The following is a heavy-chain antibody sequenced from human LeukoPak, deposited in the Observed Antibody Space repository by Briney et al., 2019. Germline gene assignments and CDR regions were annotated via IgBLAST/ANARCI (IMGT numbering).Heavy chain of an antibody. CDR2: ISGSGGTK. J-gene: IGHJ5*02. D-gene: IGHD3-3*01. CDR3: AKGSNDVWSGYLPGFDP. Sequence: GGSLRLSCAASGFTFSSYAMSWVRQAPGKGLEWVSAISGSGGTKYYADSVKGRFTISRDNSKNTLYLKMNSLRAEDTAVYYCAKGSNDVWSGYLPGFDPWGQGTLVTVSS. V-gene: IGHV3-23*01. CDR1: GFTFSSYA.